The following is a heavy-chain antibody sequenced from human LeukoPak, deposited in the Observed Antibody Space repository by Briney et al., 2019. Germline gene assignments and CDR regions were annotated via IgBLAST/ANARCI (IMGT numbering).Heavy chain of an antibody. CDR3: ARGGDYDHYYYYYMDV. CDR1: GFSFSSSA. CDR2: ISSSSSTI. V-gene: IGHV3-48*01. Sequence: GGSLRLSCAASGFSFSSSAMNWVRQAPGKGLEWVSYISSSSSTIYYADSVKGRFTISRDNAKNSLYLQMNSLRAEDTAVYYCARGGDYDHYYYYYMDVWGKGTTVTVSS. J-gene: IGHJ6*03. D-gene: IGHD4-17*01.